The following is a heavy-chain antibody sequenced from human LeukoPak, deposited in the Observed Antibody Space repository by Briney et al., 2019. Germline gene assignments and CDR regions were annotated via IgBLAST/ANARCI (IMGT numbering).Heavy chain of an antibody. CDR3: ARHYFGWELRYFDY. CDR1: GGSISSSNW. D-gene: IGHD1-26*01. J-gene: IGHJ4*02. CDR2: IYHSGST. Sequence: SETLSLTCAVSGGSISSSNWWSWVRQPPGKGLEWIGEIYHSGSTNYNPSLKSRVTISVDKSKNQFSLRLSSVTAADTAVYYCARHYFGWELRYFDYWGQGTLVTVSS. V-gene: IGHV4-4*02.